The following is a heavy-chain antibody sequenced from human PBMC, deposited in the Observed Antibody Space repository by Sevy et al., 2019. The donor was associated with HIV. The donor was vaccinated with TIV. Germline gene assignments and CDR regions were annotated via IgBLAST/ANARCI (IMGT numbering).Heavy chain of an antibody. V-gene: IGHV3-48*03. CDR1: GFTFSSYE. D-gene: IGHD3-22*01. J-gene: IGHJ4*02. CDR3: ARGPHYYYDSSSFFEY. CDR2: IISSGDTI. Sequence: GGSLRLSCTASGFTFSSYEMNWVLQAPGKGLEWVSSIISSGDTIYYADSVKGRFTVSRDNAKNSLFLQMNSLRAEDTAIYYCARGPHYYYDSSSFFEYWGQGTLVTVSS.